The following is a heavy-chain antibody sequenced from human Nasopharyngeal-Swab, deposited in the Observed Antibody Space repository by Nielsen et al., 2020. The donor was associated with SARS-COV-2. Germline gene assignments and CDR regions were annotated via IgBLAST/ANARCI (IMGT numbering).Heavy chain of an antibody. CDR2: IRSKAYGGTT. D-gene: IGHD1-26*01. Sequence: GESLKISCTASGFTFGDYAMRWVRQAPGKGLEWVGFIRSKAYGGTTEYAASVKGRFTISRDDSKSIAYLQMNSLKTEDTAVYYCTSGIVGANWGQGTLVTVSS. CDR1: GFTFGDYA. J-gene: IGHJ4*02. V-gene: IGHV3-49*04. CDR3: TSGIVGAN.